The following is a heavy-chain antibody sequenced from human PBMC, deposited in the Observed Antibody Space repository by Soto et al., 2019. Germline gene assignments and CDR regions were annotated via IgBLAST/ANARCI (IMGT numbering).Heavy chain of an antibody. J-gene: IGHJ4*02. CDR3: ARITIVGATPYHFDY. Sequence: QLQLQESGPRLMKPSETLSLTCDVSGGSSMISSYYCGWIRQPPGKGPEWIGSMYYSGSTYYNPSLKSRVTMSVDASKNEFSLRLNSVTAADTAVYYCARITIVGATPYHFDYWGQGILVTVSS. CDR2: MYYSGST. V-gene: IGHV4-39*01. CDR1: GGSSMISSYY. D-gene: IGHD1-26*01.